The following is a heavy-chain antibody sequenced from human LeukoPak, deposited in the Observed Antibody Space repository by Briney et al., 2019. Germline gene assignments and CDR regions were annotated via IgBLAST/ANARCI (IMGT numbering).Heavy chain of an antibody. CDR3: ARDGGSSWYANY. V-gene: IGHV1-46*01. D-gene: IGHD6-13*01. CDR1: GYTFISYY. J-gene: IGHJ4*02. CDR2: INPSGSST. Sequence: ASVKVSCKASGYTFISYYMHWVRQAPGQGLEWMGIINPSGSSTSYAQKFQGRVTMTRDTSTSTVYMELSSLRSEDTAVYYCARDGGSSWYANYWGQGTLVTVSS.